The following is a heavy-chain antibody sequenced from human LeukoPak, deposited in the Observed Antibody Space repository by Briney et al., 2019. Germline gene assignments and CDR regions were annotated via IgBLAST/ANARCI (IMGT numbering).Heavy chain of an antibody. Sequence: PGGSLRLSCAASGFTFNSYCMHWVREAPGKGLVWVSRINSDGSGTSDADCVKGRFTISRDNSKNTLYLQMNSLRAEDTAMYYCARDLLTNGAFDIWGQGTMVTVSS. CDR1: GFTFNSYC. CDR3: ARDLLTNGAFDI. J-gene: IGHJ3*02. V-gene: IGHV3-74*01. D-gene: IGHD2-8*01. CDR2: INSDGSGT.